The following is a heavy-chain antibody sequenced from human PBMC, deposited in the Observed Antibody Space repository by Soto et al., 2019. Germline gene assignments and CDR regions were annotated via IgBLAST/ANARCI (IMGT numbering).Heavy chain of an antibody. J-gene: IGHJ6*02. Sequence: SETLSLTCAVSGDPISSSKWWTWVRQTPGKGLEWIGKIDQNGITNYNPSLESRVTILKDNSKNQLSLKLTSVTAVDSAVYYCARLNRDYYYYGMDVWGQGATVTAP. CDR1: GDPISSSKW. CDR3: ARLNRDYYYYGMDV. V-gene: IGHV4-4*02. CDR2: IDQNGIT.